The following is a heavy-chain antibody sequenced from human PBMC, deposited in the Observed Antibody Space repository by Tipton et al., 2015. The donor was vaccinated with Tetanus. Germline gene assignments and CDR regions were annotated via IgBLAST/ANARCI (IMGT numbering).Heavy chain of an antibody. V-gene: IGHV3-33*01. Sequence: SLRLSCAASGFIFSSYGIHWVRQAPGKGLEWVAVSWYDGTDTYYAESGKGRFTLSRDNSKNTLYLQMSSLRVEDTAIYYCAREADCSGGSCFSGDFDNWGQGTQVPVSS. CDR3: AREADCSGGSCFSGDFDN. D-gene: IGHD2-15*01. J-gene: IGHJ4*02. CDR2: SWYDGTDT. CDR1: GFIFSSYG.